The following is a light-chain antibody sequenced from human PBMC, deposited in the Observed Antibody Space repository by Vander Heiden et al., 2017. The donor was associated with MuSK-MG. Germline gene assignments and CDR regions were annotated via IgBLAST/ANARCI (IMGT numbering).Light chain of an antibody. CDR2: EVS. V-gene: IGLV2-8*01. J-gene: IGLJ2*01. CDR3: SSYAGSNSLV. CDR1: SSDVGGYNY. Sequence: QSALTQPPPASGSPGPSVTISCTGTSSDVGGYNYVSWYQQHPGRAPKLMIYEVSKRPSGVPDRFSGSKSGNTASLTVSGLQAEDEADYCCSSYAGSNSLVFGGGTKLTVL.